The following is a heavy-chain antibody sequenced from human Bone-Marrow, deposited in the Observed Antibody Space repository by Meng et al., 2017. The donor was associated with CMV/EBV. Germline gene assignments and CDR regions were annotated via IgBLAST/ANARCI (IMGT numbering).Heavy chain of an antibody. J-gene: IGHJ6*02. V-gene: IGHV1-46*01. CDR3: ARCKDVDTARRYYYYGMDV. CDR2: INPSGGST. CDR1: GYTFTSYY. D-gene: IGHD5-18*01. Sequence: ASVKVSCKASGYTFTSYYMHWVRQAPGQGLEWMGIINPSGGSTSYAQKFQGRVTMTRDTSTSTVYMELSSLRSEDTAVYYCARCKDVDTARRYYYYGMDVWGQGTTVTASS.